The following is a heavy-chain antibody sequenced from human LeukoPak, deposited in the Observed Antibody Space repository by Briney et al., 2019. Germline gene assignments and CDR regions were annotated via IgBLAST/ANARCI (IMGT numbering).Heavy chain of an antibody. CDR2: INPSGGST. J-gene: IGHJ4*02. CDR1: GYTFTSYY. V-gene: IGHV1-46*01. D-gene: IGHD6-13*01. Sequence: ASVKVSCKASGYTFTSYYMHWVRQAPGQGLEWMGIINPSGGSTSYAQKFQGRVTMTRDTSTSTVYMELSSLRSEDTAVYYCARGLAAAGRTIPLDYWGQGTLATVSS. CDR3: ARGLAAAGRTIPLDY.